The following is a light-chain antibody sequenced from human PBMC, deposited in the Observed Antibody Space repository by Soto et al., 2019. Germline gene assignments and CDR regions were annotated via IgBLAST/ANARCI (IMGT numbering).Light chain of an antibody. CDR1: QSVSSNY. CDR3: QQYGTSPLT. Sequence: EIVLTQSPGTLSLSPGERATLSCRASQSVSSNYLAWYQQEPGQAPRPLIYGASSRATGIPDRFSGSGSGTDFTLTISRLEPEDSAVYYCQQYGTSPLTFGGGTKVEIK. J-gene: IGKJ4*01. CDR2: GAS. V-gene: IGKV3-20*01.